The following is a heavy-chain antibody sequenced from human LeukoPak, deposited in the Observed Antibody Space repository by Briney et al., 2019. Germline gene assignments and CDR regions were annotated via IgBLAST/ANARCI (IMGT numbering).Heavy chain of an antibody. CDR1: GVSISSSSYY. V-gene: IGHV4-39*07. J-gene: IGHJ4*02. CDR2: IFYGGST. CDR3: ARVRYYFDY. Sequence: PSETLSLTCTVSGVSISSSSYYWGWIRQPPGKGLEWIGSIFYGGSTYYNPSLKSRVTISVDTSKNQFSLKLSSVTAADTAVYYCARVRYYFDYWGQGTLVTVSS. D-gene: IGHD4-17*01.